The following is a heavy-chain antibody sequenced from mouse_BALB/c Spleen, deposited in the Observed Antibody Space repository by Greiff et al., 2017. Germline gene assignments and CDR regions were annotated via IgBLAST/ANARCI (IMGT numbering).Heavy chain of an antibody. CDR1: GFSLTSYD. J-gene: IGHJ1*01. Sequence: VQVVESGPGLVAPSQSLSITCTVSGFSLTSYDISWIRQPPGKGLEWLGVIWTGGGTNYNSAFMSRLSISKDNSKSQVFLKMNSLQTDDTAIYYCVRDGGYGNFWYFDVWGAGTTVTVSS. V-gene: IGHV2-9-2*01. D-gene: IGHD2-10*02. CDR2: IWTGGGT. CDR3: VRDGGYGNFWYFDV.